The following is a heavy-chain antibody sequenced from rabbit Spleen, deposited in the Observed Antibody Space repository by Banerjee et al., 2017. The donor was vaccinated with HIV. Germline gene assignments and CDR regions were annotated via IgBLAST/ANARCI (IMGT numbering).Heavy chain of an antibody. D-gene: IGHD8-1*01. J-gene: IGHJ6*01. Sequence: QEHLEESGGGLIKPEGSLTLTCKASGFSFSSRYYMCWVRQAPGKGLEWIACINAVTGKAVYASWAKGRFTISRTSSTTVTLEMTSLTAADTATYFCARDGAGGSYFALWGPGTLVTVS. V-gene: IGHV1S45*01. CDR1: GFSFSSRYY. CDR3: ARDGAGGSYFAL. CDR2: INAVTGKA.